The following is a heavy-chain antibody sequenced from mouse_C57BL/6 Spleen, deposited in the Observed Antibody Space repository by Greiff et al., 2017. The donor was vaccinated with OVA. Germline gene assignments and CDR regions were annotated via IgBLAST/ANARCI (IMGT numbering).Heavy chain of an antibody. V-gene: IGHV3-1*01. CDR3: AREGDYYGSFAY. J-gene: IGHJ3*01. Sequence: EVQLKESGPGMVKPSQSLSLTCTVTGYSITSGYDWHWIRHFPGNKLEWMGYISYSGSTNYNPSLKSRISITHDTSKNHFFLKLNSVTTEDTATYYCAREGDYYGSFAYWGQGTLVTVSA. CDR1: GYSITSGYD. CDR2: ISYSGST. D-gene: IGHD1-1*01.